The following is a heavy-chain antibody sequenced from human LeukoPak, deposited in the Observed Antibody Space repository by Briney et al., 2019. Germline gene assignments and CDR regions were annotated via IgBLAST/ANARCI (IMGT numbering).Heavy chain of an antibody. CDR2: IYYSGST. CDR1: GGSFSGYY. V-gene: IGHV4-34*01. J-gene: IGHJ5*02. D-gene: IGHD5-18*01. Sequence: SETLSLTCAVYGGSFSGYYWGWIRQPPGKGLEWIGSIYYSGSTYYNPSLKSRVTISVDTSKNQFSLKLSSVTAADTAVYYCARDLTLTARTAMFNRWFDPWGQGTLVTVSS. CDR3: ARDLTLTARTAMFNRWFDP.